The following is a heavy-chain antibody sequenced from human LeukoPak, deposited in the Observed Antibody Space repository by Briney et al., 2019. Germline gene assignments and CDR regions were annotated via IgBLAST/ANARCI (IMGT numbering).Heavy chain of an antibody. CDR1: GVHVSSDRYY. CDR2: LYYNGST. Sequence: SGALSLTCSVFGVHVSSDRYYWSWPRPRAGKGVEWIGYLYYNGSTNYNPSLKSRVTISVDTSKRQFSLKLSSVTAADTAVYYCARGLGHRAFDIWGQGTMVTVSS. J-gene: IGHJ3*02. D-gene: IGHD1-14*01. V-gene: IGHV4-61*01. CDR3: ARGLGHRAFDI.